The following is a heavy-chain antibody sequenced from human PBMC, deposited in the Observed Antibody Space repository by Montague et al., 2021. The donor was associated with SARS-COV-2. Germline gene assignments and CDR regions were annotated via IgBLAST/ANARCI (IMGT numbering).Heavy chain of an antibody. J-gene: IGHJ4*02. CDR2: INHSGSA. CDR3: ARWDPQTLTMIGLRGKSASDY. D-gene: IGHD4-23*01. CDR1: GGFFSGYY. Sequence: SQTLSLTCAVYGGFFSGYYWTWIRQSPGKGLEWIAEINHSGSANYNFNPSLRSRVTISVDTSKSQFSLKLNSVTAADTGVYYCARWDPQTLTMIGLRGKSASDYWGQGTLVTVSS. V-gene: IGHV4-34*01.